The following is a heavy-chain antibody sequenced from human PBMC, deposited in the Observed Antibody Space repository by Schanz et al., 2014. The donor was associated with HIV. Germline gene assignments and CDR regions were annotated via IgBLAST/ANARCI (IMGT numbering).Heavy chain of an antibody. D-gene: IGHD3-10*01. CDR1: GFTFSSYA. J-gene: IGHJ6*02. CDR3: ARGSGPYYYYYGMDV. CDR2: ISGSGGDT. Sequence: EVQLLESGGGLVKPGGSLRLSCSVSGFTFSSYAMNWVRQAPGKGLEWVSGISGSGGDTYYADSVKGRFTISRDNYRNTLDLQMNSLRAEDTAVYYCARGSGPYYYYYGMDVWGQGTTVTVSS. V-gene: IGHV3-23*01.